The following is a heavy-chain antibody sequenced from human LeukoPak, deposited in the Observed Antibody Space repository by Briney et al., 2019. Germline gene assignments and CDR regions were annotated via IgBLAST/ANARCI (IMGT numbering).Heavy chain of an antibody. J-gene: IGHJ4*02. V-gene: IGHV1-8*03. CDR2: MNPKSGST. CDR3: ARGRSTGYPYYFEY. Sequence: GASVKVSCKASGYTFTSYDINWVRQATGQGLEWMGWMNPKSGSTGYAQKFQGRVTFTRNTSISTAYMELSGLRSEDTAVYYCARGRSTGYPYYFEYWGQGTLVTVSS. CDR1: GYTFTSYD. D-gene: IGHD5-12*01.